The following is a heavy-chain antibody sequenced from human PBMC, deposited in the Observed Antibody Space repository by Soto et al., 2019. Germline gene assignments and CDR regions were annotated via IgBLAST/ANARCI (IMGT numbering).Heavy chain of an antibody. D-gene: IGHD1-26*01. CDR1: GYTFTGHY. CDR3: ARVAPKWDLQRDYYYGMDV. Sequence: QVPLVQSGAEVIQAGASVKVSCKASGYTFTGHYIHWVPQPPRQGLEWRGRINTKSGGTKNAQKFHAGGTMARDTSITTAYMELSRLKSDDTTVYDCARVAPKWDLQRDYYYGMDVWGQGTTVTVSS. J-gene: IGHJ6*02. V-gene: IGHV1-2*06. CDR2: INTKSGGT.